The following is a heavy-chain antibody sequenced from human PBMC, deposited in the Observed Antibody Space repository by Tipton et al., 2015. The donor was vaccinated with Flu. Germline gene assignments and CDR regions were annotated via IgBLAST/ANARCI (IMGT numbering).Heavy chain of an antibody. Sequence: TLSLTCAVSGDSISSDYYWGWIRQFPGKGLEWIGTVSRSGDTNYNPSLRSRVTISIDRSKNQFSLKMKSVTAADMAVYYCARRDYSNYVSDPKSWFDSWGLGTLVTVSS. CDR3: ARRDYSNYVSDPKSWFDS. J-gene: IGHJ5*01. D-gene: IGHD4-11*01. V-gene: IGHV4-38-2*01. CDR1: GDSISSDYY. CDR2: VSRSGDT.